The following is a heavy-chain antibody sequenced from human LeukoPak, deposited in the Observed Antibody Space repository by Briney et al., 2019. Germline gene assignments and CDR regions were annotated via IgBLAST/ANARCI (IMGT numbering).Heavy chain of an antibody. CDR2: IKQDGSEK. V-gene: IGHV3-7*01. J-gene: IGHJ6*02. Sequence: GGSLRLSCAASGFTFSSYWMSWVRQAPGKGLEWVANIKQDGSEKYYVDSVEGRFTISRDNAKNSLYLQMNSLRAEDTAVYYCARVGYSSSWYYYGMDVWGQGTTVTVSS. CDR3: ARVGYSSSWYYYGMDV. D-gene: IGHD6-13*01. CDR1: GFTFSSYW.